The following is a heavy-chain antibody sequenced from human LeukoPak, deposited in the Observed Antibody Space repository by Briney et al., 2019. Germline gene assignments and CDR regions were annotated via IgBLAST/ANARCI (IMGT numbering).Heavy chain of an antibody. D-gene: IGHD2-21*01. CDR2: IRYDGSNK. CDR3: AKREGYSPNWFDP. J-gene: IGHJ5*02. Sequence: GGSLRLSCAASGFTFSSYGMYWVRQAPGKGLEWVAFIRYDGSNKYYADSVKGRFTISRDNSKNTLYLQMNSLRAKDTAVYYCAKREGYSPNWFDPWGQGTLVTVSS. CDR1: GFTFSSYG. V-gene: IGHV3-30*02.